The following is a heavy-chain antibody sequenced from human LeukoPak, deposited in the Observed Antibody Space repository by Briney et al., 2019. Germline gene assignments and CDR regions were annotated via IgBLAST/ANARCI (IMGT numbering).Heavy chain of an antibody. CDR1: GYTFTSYG. V-gene: IGHV1-8*01. Sequence: ASVKVSCKASGYTFTSYGINWVRQATGQGLEWMGWMNPNSGNTGYAQKFQGRVTMTRNTSISTAYMELSSLRSEDTAVYYCARGRLRPYYFDYWGQGTLVTVSS. CDR3: ARGRLRPYYFDY. J-gene: IGHJ4*02. CDR2: MNPNSGNT. D-gene: IGHD3-16*01.